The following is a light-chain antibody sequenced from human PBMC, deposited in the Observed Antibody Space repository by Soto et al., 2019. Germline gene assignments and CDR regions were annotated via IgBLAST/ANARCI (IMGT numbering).Light chain of an antibody. V-gene: IGLV1-44*01. Sequence: QSVLTQPPSAFGTPGQRVTISCSGSSSNIGSNTVNWYQQLPGTAPKLLIYSNNQRPSGVPDRFSGSKSGTSASLAISGLQSEDEADYYCAAWDDSLNGPVFGTGTKVTVL. J-gene: IGLJ1*01. CDR3: AAWDDSLNGPV. CDR1: SSNIGSNT. CDR2: SNN.